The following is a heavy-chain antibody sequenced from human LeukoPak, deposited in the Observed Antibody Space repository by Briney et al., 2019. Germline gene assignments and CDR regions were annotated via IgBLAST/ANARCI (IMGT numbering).Heavy chain of an antibody. CDR2: MNPNSGNT. D-gene: IGHD3-22*01. Sequence: GASVKVSCKASGYTFTSYDINWVRQATGQGLEWMGWMNPNSGNTGYAQKFQDRVTMTRNTSISTAYMELSSLRSEDTAVYYCARGLPTYYYDSSDIDYWGQGTLVTVSS. J-gene: IGHJ4*02. CDR1: GYTFTSYD. V-gene: IGHV1-8*01. CDR3: ARGLPTYYYDSSDIDY.